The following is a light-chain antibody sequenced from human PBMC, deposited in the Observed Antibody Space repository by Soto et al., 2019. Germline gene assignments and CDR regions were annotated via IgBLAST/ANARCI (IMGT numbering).Light chain of an antibody. CDR3: SSYTTSYFYV. CDR2: GVK. CDR1: GRDIGAYDY. J-gene: IGLJ1*01. V-gene: IGLV2-14*01. Sequence: QSALTQPASVSGSPGQSITISCTGSGRDIGAYDYVSWYQQRPGKAPKLIIYGVKNRPSGVSNRFSASKSAFTASLTISGLQTEDEADYYCSSYTTSYFYVFGPGTKLTVL.